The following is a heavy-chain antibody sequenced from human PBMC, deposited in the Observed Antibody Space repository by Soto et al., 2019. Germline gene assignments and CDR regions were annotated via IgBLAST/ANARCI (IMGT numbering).Heavy chain of an antibody. V-gene: IGHV3-53*01. Sequence: GGSLRLSCAASGFTVSSNYMSWVRQAPGKGLEWVSVIYSGGSTYYADSVKGRFTISIDNSKNTLYLQMNSLRAEDTAVYYCARETGGTAMAKYYYYYGMDVWGQGTTVTVSS. CDR3: ARETGGTAMAKYYYYYGMDV. CDR1: GFTVSSNY. CDR2: IYSGGST. J-gene: IGHJ6*02. D-gene: IGHD5-18*01.